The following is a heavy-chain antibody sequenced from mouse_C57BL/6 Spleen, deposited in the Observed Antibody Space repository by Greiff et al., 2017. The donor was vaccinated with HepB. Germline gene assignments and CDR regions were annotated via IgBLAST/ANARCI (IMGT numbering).Heavy chain of an antibody. D-gene: IGHD1-1*01. CDR3: ARPITTAGDYFDY. J-gene: IGHJ2*01. V-gene: IGHV1-69*01. CDR1: GYTFTSYW. CDR2: IDPSDSYT. Sequence: VQLQQSGAELVMPGASVKLSCKASGYTFTSYWMHWVKQRPGQGLEWIGEIDPSDSYTNYNQKFKGKSTLTVDKSSSTAYMQLSSLTSEDSAVYYCARPITTAGDYFDYWGQGTTLTVSS.